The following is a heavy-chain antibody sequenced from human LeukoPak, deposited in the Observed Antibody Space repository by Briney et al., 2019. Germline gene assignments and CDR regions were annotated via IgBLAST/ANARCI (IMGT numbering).Heavy chain of an antibody. CDR3: AREASWFSSSWYFDY. J-gene: IGHJ4*02. V-gene: IGHV4-59*01. Sequence: SETLSLTCTVSGGSISNYYWTWIRKPPGKGLEWIGNIFYSGSTNYNPSLKSRVTISVDTSKNQFSLKLSSVTAADTAVYYCAREASWFSSSWYFDYWGQGTLVTVSS. CDR1: GGSISNYY. D-gene: IGHD6-13*01. CDR2: IFYSGST.